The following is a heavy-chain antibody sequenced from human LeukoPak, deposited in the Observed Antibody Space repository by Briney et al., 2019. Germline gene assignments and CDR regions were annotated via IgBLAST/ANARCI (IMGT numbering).Heavy chain of an antibody. V-gene: IGHV1-2*02. CDR3: ARDWSGGPYYFDY. Sequence: ASVKVPCKASGYTFTGYSVHWVRQAPGQGLEWMGWINPNSGDTSYAQRFQGRVTMTRDTSISTAYMELSRLRSDDTAVYFCARDWSGGPYYFDYWGQGTLVTVSS. D-gene: IGHD3-3*01. CDR2: INPNSGDT. J-gene: IGHJ4*02. CDR1: GYTFTGYS.